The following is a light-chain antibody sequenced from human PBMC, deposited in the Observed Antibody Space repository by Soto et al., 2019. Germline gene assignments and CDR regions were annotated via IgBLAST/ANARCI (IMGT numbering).Light chain of an antibody. CDR1: QSVASSR. J-gene: IGKJ5*01. CDR3: QQYGSSLIT. Sequence: EIVLTQSPGTLSLSPGERATLSCRASQSVASSRLAWYQQKPGQAPRLVISDASTRATGIPDRFSGSGSGTDFTLTISRLEPEDFAVYYCQQYGSSLITFGQGTRLEI. CDR2: DAS. V-gene: IGKV3-20*01.